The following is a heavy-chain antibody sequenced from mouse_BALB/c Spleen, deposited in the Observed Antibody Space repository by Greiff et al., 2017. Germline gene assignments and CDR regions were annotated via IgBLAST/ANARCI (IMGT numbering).Heavy chain of an antibody. Sequence: EVKLVESGGGLVKPGGSLKLSCAASGFAFSSYDMSWVRQTPEKRLEWVAYISSGGGSTYYPDTVKGRFTISRDNAKNTLYLQMSSLKSEDTAMYYCARHDDYDGIDYWGQGTTLTVSS. CDR1: GFAFSSYD. CDR2: ISSGGGST. V-gene: IGHV5-12-1*01. CDR3: ARHDDYDGIDY. J-gene: IGHJ2*01. D-gene: IGHD2-4*01.